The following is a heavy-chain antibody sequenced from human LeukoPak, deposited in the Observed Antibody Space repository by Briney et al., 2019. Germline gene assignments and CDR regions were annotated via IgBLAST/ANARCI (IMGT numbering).Heavy chain of an antibody. CDR3: AKNFYGDYNFFFDY. J-gene: IGHJ4*02. Sequence: GGSLRLSCAASGLTFSSYALAWVRQAPGKGLEWVSAISGSGGTTYYADSVKGHFTISRDNSKNTLYLQMNSLRAQDTAVYYCAKNFYGDYNFFFDYWGQGTLVTVSS. D-gene: IGHD4-17*01. CDR1: GLTFSSYA. CDR2: ISGSGGTT. V-gene: IGHV3-23*01.